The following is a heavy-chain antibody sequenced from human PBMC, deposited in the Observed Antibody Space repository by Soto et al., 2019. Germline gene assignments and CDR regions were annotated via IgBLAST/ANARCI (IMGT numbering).Heavy chain of an antibody. J-gene: IGHJ4*02. CDR1: GYTFTSYY. CDR3: ARSGGVATKAGPVFDY. V-gene: IGHV1-46*03. D-gene: IGHD5-12*01. Sequence: QVQLVQSGAEVKKPGASVKVSCKASGYTFTSYYMHWVRQAPGQGLEWMGIINPSGGSTSYAQKFQGRVTMTRDTSTSTVYMGLSSLRSEDTAVYSCARSGGVATKAGPVFDYWGQGTLVTVSS. CDR2: INPSGGST.